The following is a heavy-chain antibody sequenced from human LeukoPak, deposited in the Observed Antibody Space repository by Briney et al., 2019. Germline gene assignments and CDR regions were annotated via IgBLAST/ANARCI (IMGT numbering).Heavy chain of an antibody. Sequence: GASVKVSCKASGYTFTSYYMHWVRQAPGQGLESMGIINASRGSTSYAQKFQGRVTMTRDTSTSTVYMELSSLRSEDTAVYYCARADTIFGVAQQGYYYGMDVWGQGTTVTVSS. CDR1: GYTFTSYY. J-gene: IGHJ6*02. CDR2: INASRGST. CDR3: ARADTIFGVAQQGYYYGMDV. D-gene: IGHD3-3*01. V-gene: IGHV1-46*01.